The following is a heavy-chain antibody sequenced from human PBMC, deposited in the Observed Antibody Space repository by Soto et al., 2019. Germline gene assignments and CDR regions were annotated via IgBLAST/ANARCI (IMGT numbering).Heavy chain of an antibody. CDR1: GYSFTSYW. Sequence: GESLKISCKGSGYSFTSYWISWVRQMPGKGLGWMGRIDPSDSYTNYSPSFQGHVTISTDKSISTAYLQWSSLKASDTAMYYCARHRGDSIGYLEYWGQGTQVTVSS. D-gene: IGHD3-22*01. J-gene: IGHJ4*02. V-gene: IGHV5-10-1*01. CDR3: ARHRGDSIGYLEY. CDR2: IDPSDSYT.